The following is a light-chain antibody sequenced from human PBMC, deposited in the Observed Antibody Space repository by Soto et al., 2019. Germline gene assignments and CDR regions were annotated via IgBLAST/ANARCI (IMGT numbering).Light chain of an antibody. CDR3: AAWDDSLSGYV. V-gene: IGLV1-47*01. CDR1: SSNIGGNY. J-gene: IGLJ1*01. Sequence: QSVLTQPPSASGTPGQRVTISCTGSSSNIGGNYEYWYQQLPGTAPNLLIYRNNQRPSGGPDRFSGSKSGTSASLAISGLRSEDEADYYCAAWDDSLSGYVFGTGTKLTVL. CDR2: RNN.